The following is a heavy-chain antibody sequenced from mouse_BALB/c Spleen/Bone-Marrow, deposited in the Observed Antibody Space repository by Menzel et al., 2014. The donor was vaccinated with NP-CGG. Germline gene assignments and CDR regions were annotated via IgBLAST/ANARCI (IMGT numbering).Heavy chain of an antibody. CDR1: GYTSTSYW. D-gene: IGHD1-1*01. CDR2: IYPGDGDT. V-gene: IGHV1-87*01. CDR3: AREGYYYGYAMDY. J-gene: IGHJ4*01. Sequence: QVQLKESGAELARPGASVKLSCKASGYTSTSYWIQWVKQRPGQGLEWIGAIYPGDGDTRYTQKFKGKATLTADESSSTAYMQLSSLASEDSAVYYCAREGYYYGYAMDYWGQGTSVTVSS.